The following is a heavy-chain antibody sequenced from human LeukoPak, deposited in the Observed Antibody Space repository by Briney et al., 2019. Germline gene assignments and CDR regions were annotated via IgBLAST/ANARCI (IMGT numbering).Heavy chain of an antibody. CDR3: AQDDYGDYERYDY. D-gene: IGHD4-17*01. Sequence: PGGSLSLACAASGSTFDDSAKHWVRQTPGKGLEWVSLISGDGGSTYFADSVKGRFTVSRDNSKNSLYLEMNSLRPEDTALYYCAQDDYGDYERYDYWGQGTLVTVSS. CDR1: GSTFDDSA. CDR2: ISGDGGST. J-gene: IGHJ4*02. V-gene: IGHV3-43*02.